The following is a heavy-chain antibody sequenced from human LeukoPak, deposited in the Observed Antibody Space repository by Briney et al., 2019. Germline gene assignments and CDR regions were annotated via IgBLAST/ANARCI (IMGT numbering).Heavy chain of an antibody. V-gene: IGHV4-59*12. CDR2: IYYSGST. D-gene: IGHD6-13*01. J-gene: IGHJ5*02. Sequence: PSETLSLTCTVSGGSISSYYWSWIRQPPGKGLEWIGYIYYSGSTYYNPSLKSRVTISVDTSKNQFSLKLSSVTAADTAVYYCARDQSLPAAAAGKRGWFDPWGQGTLVTVSS. CDR1: GGSISSYY. CDR3: ARDQSLPAAAAGKRGWFDP.